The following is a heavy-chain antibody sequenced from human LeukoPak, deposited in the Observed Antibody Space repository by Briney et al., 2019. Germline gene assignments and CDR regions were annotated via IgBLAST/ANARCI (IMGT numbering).Heavy chain of an antibody. CDR3: AKVSRNYCSTTSCYYFDY. V-gene: IGHV3-30*02. D-gene: IGHD2-2*01. CDR2: IRFDGGNK. J-gene: IGHJ4*02. Sequence: GGSLRLSCAASGFTFSSYGMHWVRQAPGKGLEWVAFIRFDGGNKYYTDSVKGRFTISRDNSKNTLYLQMSSLRVEDTAVYYCAKVSRNYCSTTSCYYFDYWGQGTLVTVSS. CDR1: GFTFSSYG.